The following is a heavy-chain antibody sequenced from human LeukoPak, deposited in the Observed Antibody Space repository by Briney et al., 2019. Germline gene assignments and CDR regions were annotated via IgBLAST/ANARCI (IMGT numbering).Heavy chain of an antibody. CDR1: GLAVSSNY. CDR3: AKVRDTRHAFDI. CDR2: ISGSGGST. D-gene: IGHD5-18*01. V-gene: IGHV3-23*01. Sequence: GGSLRLSCAASGLAVSSNYISWVGQAPGKGLEWVSAISGSGGSTYYADSVKGRFTISRDNSKNTLYLQMNSLRAEDTAVYYCAKVRDTRHAFDIWGQGTMVTVSS. J-gene: IGHJ3*02.